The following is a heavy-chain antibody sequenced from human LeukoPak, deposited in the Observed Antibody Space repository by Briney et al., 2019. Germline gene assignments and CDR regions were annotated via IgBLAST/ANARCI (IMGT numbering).Heavy chain of an antibody. CDR1: GGSISSSSYY. V-gene: IGHV4-39*01. Sequence: PSETLSLTCTVSGGSISSSSYYWGWIRQPPGKGLEWIGSIYYSGSTYYNPSLKSRVTISVDTSKNQFSLKLSSVTAADTAVYHCARLMGIVVVVAAYPLKGYFDYWGQGTLVTVSS. CDR3: ARLMGIVVVVAAYPLKGYFDY. CDR2: IYYSGST. D-gene: IGHD2-15*01. J-gene: IGHJ4*02.